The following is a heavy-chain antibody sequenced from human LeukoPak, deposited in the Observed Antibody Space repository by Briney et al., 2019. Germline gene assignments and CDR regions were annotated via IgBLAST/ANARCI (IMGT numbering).Heavy chain of an antibody. V-gene: IGHV1-8*01. J-gene: IGHJ5*02. Sequence: ASVKVSCKASGYTFTSYDINWVRQATGQGLEWMGWMNPNSGNTGYAQKFQGRVTMTRNTSISTAYMELSSLRSEDTAVYYCASSHYDFWSGYYGYWFDPWGHGTLVTVSS. CDR1: GYTFTSYD. CDR3: ASSHYDFWSGYYGYWFDP. CDR2: MNPNSGNT. D-gene: IGHD3-3*01.